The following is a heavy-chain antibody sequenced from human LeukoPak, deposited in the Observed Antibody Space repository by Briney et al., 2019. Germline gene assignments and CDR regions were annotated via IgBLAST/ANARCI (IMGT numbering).Heavy chain of an antibody. Sequence: SVKVSCRASRGTFSSYAISWVRQAPGQGLECMGGIIPIFGTANYAQKFQGRVTITTDEPTSTAYMELSSLRSENTAVYYCARGPRYSGTYSWGQGTLVTVSS. J-gene: IGHJ4*02. CDR1: RGTFSSYA. V-gene: IGHV1-69*05. CDR3: ARGPRYSGTYS. D-gene: IGHD1-26*01. CDR2: IIPIFGTA.